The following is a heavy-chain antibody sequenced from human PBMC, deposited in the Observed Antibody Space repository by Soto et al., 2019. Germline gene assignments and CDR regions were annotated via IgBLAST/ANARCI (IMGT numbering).Heavy chain of an antibody. CDR2: ISYDGSNK. V-gene: IGHV3-30-3*01. CDR1: GFTCSSYA. Sequence: QVQLVESGGGVVQPGRSLRLSCAASGFTCSSYAMHWVRQAPGKGLEWVAVISYDGSNKYYADSVKGRFTISRDNSKNTLYLQMNSLRAEDTAVYYCARDHPYYYGSGSYPKFDPWGQGTLVTVSS. J-gene: IGHJ5*02. D-gene: IGHD3-10*01. CDR3: ARDHPYYYGSGSYPKFDP.